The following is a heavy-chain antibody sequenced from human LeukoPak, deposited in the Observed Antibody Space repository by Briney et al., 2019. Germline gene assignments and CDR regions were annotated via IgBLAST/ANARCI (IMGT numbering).Heavy chain of an antibody. CDR2: IYYSGNT. CDR1: SGSIRSSSYY. CDR3: ARLQAFPGP. D-gene: IGHD2/OR15-2a*01. V-gene: IGHV4-39*01. Sequence: PSETLSLTCTVSSGSIRSSSYYWGWIRQPPGKGLEWIGSIYYSGNTYYNLSLKSRVTVSVDTSKNQFSLKVSSVTAADTAVYYCARLQAFPGPWGQGTLVTVSS. J-gene: IGHJ5*02.